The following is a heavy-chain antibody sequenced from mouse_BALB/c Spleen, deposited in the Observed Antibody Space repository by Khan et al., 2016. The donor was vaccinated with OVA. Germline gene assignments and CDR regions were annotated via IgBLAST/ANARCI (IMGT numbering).Heavy chain of an antibody. CDR1: GYTFTSYT. CDR3: AREGAYYRSDGWFAY. D-gene: IGHD2-14*01. CDR2: INPSSGYT. J-gene: IGHJ3*01. V-gene: IGHV1-4*01. Sequence: QVQLHQSGTELARPGASVKMSCKASGYTFTSYTMHWVKQRPGQGLEWIGYINPSSGYTNYNQKFKDKATLTADKSSITAYMQLSSLTSEDSAIYYCAREGAYYRSDGWFAYWGQGTLVTVSA.